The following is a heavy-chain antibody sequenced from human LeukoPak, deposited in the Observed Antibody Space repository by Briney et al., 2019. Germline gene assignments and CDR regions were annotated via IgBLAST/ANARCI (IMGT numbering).Heavy chain of an antibody. J-gene: IGHJ4*02. V-gene: IGHV4-39*01. Sequence: PSETLSLTCTVSGGSISSSSYYWGWIRQPPGKGLEWIGSIHYSGSTYYNPSLKSRVTISVDTSKNQFSLKLSSVTAADTAVYYCARLYYGDYSVDYWGQGTLVTVSS. CDR1: GGSISSSSYY. D-gene: IGHD4-17*01. CDR3: ARLYYGDYSVDY. CDR2: IHYSGST.